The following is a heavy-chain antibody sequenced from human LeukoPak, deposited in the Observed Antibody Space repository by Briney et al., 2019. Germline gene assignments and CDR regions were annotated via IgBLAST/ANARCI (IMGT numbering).Heavy chain of an antibody. V-gene: IGHV4-59*08. CDR1: GGSISSYY. CDR2: IYYSGST. Sequence: SETLSLTCTVSGGSISSYYWSWIRQPPGKGLEWIGYIYYSGSTNYNPSLKSRVTISVDTSKNQFSLKLSSVTAADTAVYYCARHRGMRWLQDPYYFDYWGQGTLVTVSS. CDR3: ARHRGMRWLQDPYYFDY. D-gene: IGHD5-24*01. J-gene: IGHJ4*02.